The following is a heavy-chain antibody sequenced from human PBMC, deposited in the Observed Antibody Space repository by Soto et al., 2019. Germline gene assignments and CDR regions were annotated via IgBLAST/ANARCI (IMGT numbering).Heavy chain of an antibody. V-gene: IGHV1-8*01. J-gene: IGHJ4*01. Sequence: QAQLVQSGAEVKKPGASVKVSCKASGYTLTSYDISWVRQATGQGLEWMGWMNPNSGNTDYAQKFQGRVTMTRDTSINTAYMELSSLRSDDTAVYFCARGVPPRDYWGQGSQVTVSS. CDR1: GYTLTSYD. CDR3: ARGVPPRDY. D-gene: IGHD3-10*02. CDR2: MNPNSGNT.